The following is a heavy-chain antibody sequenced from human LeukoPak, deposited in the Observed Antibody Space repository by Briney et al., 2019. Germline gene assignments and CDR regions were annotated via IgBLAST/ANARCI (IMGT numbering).Heavy chain of an antibody. CDR2: ISYDGSNK. V-gene: IGHV3-30*18. Sequence: GGSLRLSCAAPGFTFSSYGMHWVRQAPGKGLEWVAVISYDGSNKYYADSVKGRFTISRDNSKNTLYLQMNSLRAEDTAVYYCAKGYSSGWQGFDYWGQGTLVTVSS. D-gene: IGHD6-25*01. CDR1: GFTFSSYG. CDR3: AKGYSSGWQGFDY. J-gene: IGHJ4*02.